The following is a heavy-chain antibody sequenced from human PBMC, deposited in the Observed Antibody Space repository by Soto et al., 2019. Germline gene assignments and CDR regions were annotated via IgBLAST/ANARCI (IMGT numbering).Heavy chain of an antibody. CDR3: ARDSTGQWLVSDAFDI. D-gene: IGHD6-19*01. CDR1: GDSVASNSPT. V-gene: IGHV6-1*01. J-gene: IGHJ3*02. CDR2: TYYRSKWYN. Sequence: SQSLSVTFAISGDSVASNSPTWNWIRQSPSRGLEWLGRTYYRSKWYNDYAVSVKSRITINPDTSKNQFSLQLNSVTPEDTAVYYCARDSTGQWLVSDAFDIWGQGTMVTV.